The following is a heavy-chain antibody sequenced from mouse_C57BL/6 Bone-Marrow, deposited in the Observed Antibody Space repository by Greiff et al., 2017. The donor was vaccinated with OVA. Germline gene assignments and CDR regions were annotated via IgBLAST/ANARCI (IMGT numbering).Heavy chain of an antibody. V-gene: IGHV14-4*01. CDR2: IDPENGDT. CDR1: GFNIKDDY. CDR3: TTYGYYPYYYAMDY. D-gene: IGHD2-3*01. J-gene: IGHJ4*01. Sequence: VQLQQSGAELVRPGASVKLSCTASGFNIKDDYMHWVKQRPEQGLEWIGWIDPENGDTEYASKFQGKATITADTSSNTAYLQLSSLTSEDTAVYYCTTYGYYPYYYAMDYWGQGTSVTVSS.